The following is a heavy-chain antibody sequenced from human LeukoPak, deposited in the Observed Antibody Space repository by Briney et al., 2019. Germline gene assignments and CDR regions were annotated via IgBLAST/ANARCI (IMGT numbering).Heavy chain of an antibody. CDR2: ISAYNGNT. Sequence: ASVKVSCKASGYTFTSYGISWVRQAPGQGLEWMGWISAYNGNTNYAQKLQGRVTMTTDTSTSTAYMELRSLRSDDTAVYCCAREFSRVGATKKEWNFDYWGQGTLVTVSS. CDR1: GYTFTSYG. J-gene: IGHJ4*02. D-gene: IGHD1-26*01. V-gene: IGHV1-18*01. CDR3: AREFSRVGATKKEWNFDY.